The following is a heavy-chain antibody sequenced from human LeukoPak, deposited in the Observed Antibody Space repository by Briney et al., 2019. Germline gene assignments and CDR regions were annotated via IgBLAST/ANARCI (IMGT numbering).Heavy chain of an antibody. J-gene: IGHJ3*02. CDR1: GGSISSSSYY. Sequence: NPSETLSLTCTVSGGSISSSSYYWGWIRQPPGKGLEWIGSIYYSGSTYYNPSLKSRVTISVDTSKNQFSLRVTSVTAADTAMYYCARRPPALGAFDIWGQGAMVSVSS. CDR2: IYYSGST. V-gene: IGHV4-39*01. CDR3: ARRPPALGAFDI.